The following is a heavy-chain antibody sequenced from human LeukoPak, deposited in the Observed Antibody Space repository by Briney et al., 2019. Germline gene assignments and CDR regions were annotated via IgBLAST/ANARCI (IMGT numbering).Heavy chain of an antibody. V-gene: IGHV6-1*01. Sequence: SQTLSLTCAISGDSVSSNSAAWNWIRQSPSRGLEWLGRTYYRSKWYNDYAVSVKSRITINPDTSKNQFSLKLSSVTAADTAVYYCARVIVGHTTPFDYWGQGILVTVSS. D-gene: IGHD1-26*01. J-gene: IGHJ4*02. CDR3: ARVIVGHTTPFDY. CDR2: TYYRSKWYN. CDR1: GDSVSSNSAA.